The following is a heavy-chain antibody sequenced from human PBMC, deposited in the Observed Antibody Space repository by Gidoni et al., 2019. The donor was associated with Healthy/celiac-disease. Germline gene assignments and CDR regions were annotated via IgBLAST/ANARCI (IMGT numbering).Heavy chain of an antibody. CDR2: IYTSGST. Sequence: SWIRQPAGKGLEWIGRIYTSGSTNYNPSLKSRVTISVDTSKNQFSLKLSSVTAADTAVYYCARERVVTLLDAFDIWGQGTMVTVSS. V-gene: IGHV4-61*02. J-gene: IGHJ3*02. D-gene: IGHD2-21*02. CDR3: ARERVVTLLDAFDI.